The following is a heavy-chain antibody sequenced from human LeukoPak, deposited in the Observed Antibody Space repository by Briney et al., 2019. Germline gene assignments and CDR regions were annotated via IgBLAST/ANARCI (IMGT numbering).Heavy chain of an antibody. D-gene: IGHD2-15*01. CDR3: ARDAWAVVVKGELDY. J-gene: IGHJ4*02. CDR2: IWYDGSNK. Sequence: GGSLRLSCAASGFTFSSYGMHWVRQAPGKELEWVAVIWYDGSNKYYADSVKGRFTISRDNSKNTLYLQMNSLRAEDTAVYYCARDAWAVVVKGELDYWGQGTLVTVSS. CDR1: GFTFSSYG. V-gene: IGHV3-33*01.